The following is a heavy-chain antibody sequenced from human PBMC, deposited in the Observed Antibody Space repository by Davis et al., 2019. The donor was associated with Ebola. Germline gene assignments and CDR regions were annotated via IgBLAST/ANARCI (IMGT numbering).Heavy chain of an antibody. CDR2: ISYDGYNT. J-gene: IGHJ6*02. CDR3: ARDITVTPRGYMYFYAMDV. V-gene: IGHV3-30-3*01. CDR1: GSTFNSSA. D-gene: IGHD4-11*01. Sequence: GESLKISCAASGSTFNSSAMHWVRQAPGKGLEWVAVISYDGYNTYYADSVQGRFTVFRDNSKNTLSLQMNSLTSEDTAVYYCARDITVTPRGYMYFYAMDVWGQGTTVTVSS.